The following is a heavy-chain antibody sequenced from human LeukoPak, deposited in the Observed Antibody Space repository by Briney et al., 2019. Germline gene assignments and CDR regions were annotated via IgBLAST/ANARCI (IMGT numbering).Heavy chain of an antibody. Sequence: GGSLRLSCAASGFDVISNYMTWVRQAPGKGLEWVSVIYPGVSTHYADSVKGRFIISRDNSKNMVSLQMNDLRADDTAVYYCALRSSTSWSLRDWGLGTLVTVSS. CDR1: GFDVISNY. D-gene: IGHD2-2*01. CDR2: IYPGVST. J-gene: IGHJ4*02. V-gene: IGHV3-53*01. CDR3: ALRSSTSWSLRD.